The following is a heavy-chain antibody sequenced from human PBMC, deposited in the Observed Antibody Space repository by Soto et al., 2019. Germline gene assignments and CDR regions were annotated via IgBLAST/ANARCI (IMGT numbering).Heavy chain of an antibody. J-gene: IGHJ4*02. D-gene: IGHD3-10*01. CDR1: GFTFSSYG. CDR2: ISYDGSNK. Sequence: QVQLVESGGGVVQPGRSLRLSCAASGFTFSSYGMHWVHQAPGKGLEWVAVISYDGSNKYYADSVKGRFTISSDNSKNTLYLQMNGLRAEDTAVYYCEIEIGDIQRNYYFDCCGQGTLVTVSS. V-gene: IGHV3-30*03. CDR3: EIEIGDIQRNYYFDC.